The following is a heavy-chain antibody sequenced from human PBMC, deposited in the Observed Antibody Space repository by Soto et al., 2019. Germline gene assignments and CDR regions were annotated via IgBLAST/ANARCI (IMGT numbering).Heavy chain of an antibody. J-gene: IGHJ4*02. CDR3: ARGGVAMVDY. D-gene: IGHD5-18*01. CDR1: GGSISSYY. CDR2: IYYSGST. Sequence: SETLSLTCTVSGGSISSYYWSWIRQPPGKGLEWIGYIYYSGSTNYNPSLKSRVTISVDTSKNQFSLKLSSVAAADTAVYYCARGGVAMVDYWGQGTLVTVSS. V-gene: IGHV4-59*01.